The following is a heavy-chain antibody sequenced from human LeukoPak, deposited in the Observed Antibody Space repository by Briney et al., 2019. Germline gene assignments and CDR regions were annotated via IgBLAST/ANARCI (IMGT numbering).Heavy chain of an antibody. D-gene: IGHD3-10*01. J-gene: IGHJ4*02. CDR3: AKGVYGSGYYFDY. CDR1: GFTVSSNY. Sequence: PGGSLRLSCAASGFTVSSNYMSWVRQAPGKGLEWVSVIYSGGSTYYADSVKGRFTISRDNSKNTLYLQMNSLRAEDTAVYYCAKGVYGSGYYFDYWGQGTLVTVSS. V-gene: IGHV3-53*01. CDR2: IYSGGST.